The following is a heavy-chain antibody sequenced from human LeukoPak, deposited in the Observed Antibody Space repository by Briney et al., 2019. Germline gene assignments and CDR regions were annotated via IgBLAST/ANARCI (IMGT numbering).Heavy chain of an antibody. CDR1: GESVASNSTA. CDR2: TYYRSKWYN. V-gene: IGHV6-1*01. J-gene: IGHJ3*01. D-gene: IGHD5-24*01. CDR3: ARGGQGDGYSADEAFDF. Sequence: SQTLSLTCVISGESVASNSTACNWIRQSPSRGLEWLGRTYYRSKWYNDYAVSVKSRITINPDTSKNQFSLQLNSVTPEDTAVYYCARGGQGDGYSADEAFDFWGQGTMVTVS.